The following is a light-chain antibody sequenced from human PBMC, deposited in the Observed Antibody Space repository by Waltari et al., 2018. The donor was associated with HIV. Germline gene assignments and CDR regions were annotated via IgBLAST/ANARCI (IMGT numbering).Light chain of an antibody. V-gene: IGKV2-30*01. CDR2: KVS. CDR1: QSLLFGDGFTY. CDR3: MQGAHWPPWT. J-gene: IGKJ1*01. Sequence: DVVLTQSPLSLAVTLGPPASISCTSSQSLLFGDGFTYLNWFHQRPGQPPRRLIYKVSSRASGVPERISGSGSGTNFTLNITRVEAGDVGVFYCMQGAHWPPWTFGPGTKVEIK.